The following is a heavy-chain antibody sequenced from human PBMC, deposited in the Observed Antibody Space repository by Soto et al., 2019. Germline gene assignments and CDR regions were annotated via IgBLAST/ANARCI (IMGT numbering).Heavy chain of an antibody. CDR2: TYYRSKWYN. V-gene: IGHV6-1*01. Sequence: SQTLSLTCAISGDSFSSNIAAWNWIRQSPSRGLEWLGRTYYRSKWYNDYAVSVKSRITVNPDTSKNQFSLQLNSVTPEDAAVYYCAREGIAVAGPKRNAFDIWGQGTMVTVSS. J-gene: IGHJ3*02. CDR1: GDSFSSNIAA. CDR3: AREGIAVAGPKRNAFDI. D-gene: IGHD6-19*01.